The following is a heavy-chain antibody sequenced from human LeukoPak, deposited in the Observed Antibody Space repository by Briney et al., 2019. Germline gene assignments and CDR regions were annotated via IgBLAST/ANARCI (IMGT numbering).Heavy chain of an antibody. Sequence: ASVEVSCKASGYTFTSYGISWVRQAPGQGLEWMGWISAYNGNTNYAQKLQGRVTMTTDTSTSTAYMELRSLRSDDTDVYYCARVGITMVRGVIPADYWGQGTLVTVSS. V-gene: IGHV1-18*01. CDR1: GYTFTSYG. J-gene: IGHJ4*02. CDR2: ISAYNGNT. D-gene: IGHD3-10*01. CDR3: ARVGITMVRGVIPADY.